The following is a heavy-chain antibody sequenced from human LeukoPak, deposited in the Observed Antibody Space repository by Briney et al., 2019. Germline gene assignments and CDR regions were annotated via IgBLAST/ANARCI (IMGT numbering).Heavy chain of an antibody. V-gene: IGHV3-7*01. CDR2: IKQDGSEK. D-gene: IGHD2-2*01. CDR3: ASHCSSTSCLDY. CDR1: RFTFSSYW. Sequence: PGGSLRLSCAASRFTFSSYWMSWVRQAPGKGLEWVASIKQDGSEKHYVDSLKGRFTISRDNAKNSLYLQMNSLRVEDTAVYYCASHCSSTSCLDYWGQGTLVTVSS. J-gene: IGHJ4*02.